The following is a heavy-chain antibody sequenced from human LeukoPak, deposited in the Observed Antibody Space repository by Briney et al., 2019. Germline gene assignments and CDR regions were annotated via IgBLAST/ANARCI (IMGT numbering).Heavy chain of an antibody. D-gene: IGHD3-22*01. J-gene: IGHJ4*02. CDR3: AKERATYYYDSSSQPFDY. V-gene: IGHV3-23*01. CDR2: ISGSGGST. CDR1: GFTFSSYA. Sequence: GGSLRLSCAASGFTFSSYAMSWVRQAPGKGLEWVSAISGSGGSTYYADSVKGRFTISRDNSKNTLYLQMNSLRAEDTAVYYCAKERATYYYDSSSQPFDYWGQGTLVPSPQ.